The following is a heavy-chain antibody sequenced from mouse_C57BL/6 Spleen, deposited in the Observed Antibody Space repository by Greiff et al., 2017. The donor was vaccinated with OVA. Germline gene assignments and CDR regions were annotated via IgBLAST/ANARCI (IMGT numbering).Heavy chain of an antibody. CDR1: GYTFTSYW. J-gene: IGHJ4*01. CDR3: ANYYGSSPYYAMDY. V-gene: IGHV1-72*01. CDR2: IDPNSGGT. Sequence: VKLQQPGAELVKPGASVKLSCKASGYTFTSYWMHWVKQRPGRGLEWIGRIDPNSGGTKYNEKFKSKATLTVDKPSSTAYMQLSSLTSEDSAVYYCANYYGSSPYYAMDYWGQGTSVTVSS. D-gene: IGHD1-1*01.